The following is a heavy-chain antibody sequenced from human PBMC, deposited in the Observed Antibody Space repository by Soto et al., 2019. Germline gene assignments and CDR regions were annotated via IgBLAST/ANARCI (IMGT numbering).Heavy chain of an antibody. CDR3: AGEYCSSTSCFPPLGV. J-gene: IGHJ6*02. CDR1: GYSFTSYW. D-gene: IGHD2-2*01. V-gene: IGHV5-10-1*01. Sequence: GESLKISCKGSGYSFTSYWISWVRQMPGKGLEWMGRIDPSDSYTNYSPSFQGHVTISADKSISTAYLQWSSLKASDTAMYYCAGEYCSSTSCFPPLGVWGQGTTVTVSS. CDR2: IDPSDSYT.